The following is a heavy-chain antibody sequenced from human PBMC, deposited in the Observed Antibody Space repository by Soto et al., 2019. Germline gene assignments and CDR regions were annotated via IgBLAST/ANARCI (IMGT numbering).Heavy chain of an antibody. CDR2: INHSGST. D-gene: IGHD5-12*01. CDR3: AIGGGYDPTRWFDP. Sequence: SETLSLTCAVYGGSFSGYYWSWIRQPPGKGLEWIGEINHSGSTNYNPSLKSRVTISVDTSKNQFSLKLSSVTAADTAVYYCAIGGGYDPTRWFDPWGQGTLVTVSS. V-gene: IGHV4-34*01. CDR1: GGSFSGYY. J-gene: IGHJ5*02.